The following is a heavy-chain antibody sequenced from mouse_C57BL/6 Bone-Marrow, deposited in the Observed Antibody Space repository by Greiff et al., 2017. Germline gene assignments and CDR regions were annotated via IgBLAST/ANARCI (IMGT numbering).Heavy chain of an antibody. D-gene: IGHD1-1*01. CDR1: GYTFTSYW. Sequence: VQLQQPGAELVKPGASVKLSCKASGYTFTSYWMHWVKQRPGQGLEWIGMIHPNSGSTYYNEKLKSKATLTVDQSSSTAYMQLSSLTSEDSAVYYCARNYYGSSPVYFDYWGQGTTLTVSS. CDR3: ARNYYGSSPVYFDY. CDR2: IHPNSGST. V-gene: IGHV1-64*01. J-gene: IGHJ2*01.